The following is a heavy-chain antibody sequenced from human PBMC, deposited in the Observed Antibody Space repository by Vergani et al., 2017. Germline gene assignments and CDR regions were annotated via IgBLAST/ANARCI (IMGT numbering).Heavy chain of an antibody. J-gene: IGHJ2*01. CDR2: ISWNSGAV. CDR1: GITFWKFG. Sequence: EVDLVESWGGLAQPGGSLRLSCEASGITFWKFGMHWVRQGPGKGLEWVSGISWNSGAVDYADSVRGRFTISRDNAKNSLFLEMNSLRFEDTALYYCVKDIAASGNYWYFDLWGRGTLVTVSS. CDR3: VKDIAASGNYWYFDL. D-gene: IGHD6-13*01. V-gene: IGHV3-9*01.